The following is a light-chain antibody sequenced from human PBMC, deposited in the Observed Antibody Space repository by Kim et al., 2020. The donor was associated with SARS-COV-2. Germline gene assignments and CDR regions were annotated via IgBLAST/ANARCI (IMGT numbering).Light chain of an antibody. CDR1: QSVSSNY. CDR2: GAS. CDR3: QQYSSSPAT. J-gene: IGKJ1*01. Sequence: SQGESATLSCRASQSVSSNYLAWYQQKPGQAPRLLIYGASSRATGIPGRFSGSGSGTDFTLTITRLEPEDFAVYYCQQYSSSPATFGQGTKVDIK. V-gene: IGKV3-20*01.